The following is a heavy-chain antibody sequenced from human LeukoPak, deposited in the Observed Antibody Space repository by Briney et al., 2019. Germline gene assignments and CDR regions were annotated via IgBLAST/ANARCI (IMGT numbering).Heavy chain of an antibody. V-gene: IGHV4-30-2*01. J-gene: IGHJ3*02. D-gene: IGHD3-22*01. CDR3: ARGGYYDSSGYRGAFDI. CDR1: GGSLSSGGYS. CDR2: IYHSGST. Sequence: PSETLSLTCAVSGGSLSSGGYSWSWIRQPPGKGLEWIGYIYHSGSTYYNPSLKSRVTISVDRSKNQFSLKLSSVTAADTAVYYCARGGYYDSSGYRGAFDIWGQGTMVTVSS.